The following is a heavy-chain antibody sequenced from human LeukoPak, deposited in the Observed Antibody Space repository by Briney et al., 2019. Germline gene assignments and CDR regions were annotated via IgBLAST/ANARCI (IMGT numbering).Heavy chain of an antibody. D-gene: IGHD6-13*01. CDR3: VAAAGLDAFDI. CDR1: GGSFRGYY. J-gene: IGHJ3*02. V-gene: IGHV4-34*01. CDR2: IYYSGST. Sequence: SETLSLTCAVYGGSFRGYYWSWMRQPPGKGLEWIGSIYYSGSTYHNPSLKSRVTISVDTSKNQFSLKLSSVTAADTAVYYCVAAAGLDAFDIWGQGTMVTVSS.